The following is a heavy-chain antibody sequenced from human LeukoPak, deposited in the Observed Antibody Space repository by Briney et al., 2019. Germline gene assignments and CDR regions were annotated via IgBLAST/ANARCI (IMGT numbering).Heavy chain of an antibody. CDR3: ARGPPLLRIAAAGTPY. CDR1: GFAFGSEA. Sequence: GGSLRLSCAVSGFAFGSEAMSWVRQSPARGLEWVASISPGGGTTYYADYVKGRFTISRDNSNNSLFVQMNSLRAEDTAVYYCARGPPLLRIAAAGTPYWGQGTLVTVSS. V-gene: IGHV3-23*01. D-gene: IGHD6-13*01. J-gene: IGHJ4*02. CDR2: ISPGGGTT.